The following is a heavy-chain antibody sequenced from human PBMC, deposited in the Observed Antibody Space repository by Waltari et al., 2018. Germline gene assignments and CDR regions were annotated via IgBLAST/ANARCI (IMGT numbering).Heavy chain of an antibody. J-gene: IGHJ3*02. D-gene: IGHD3-10*01. Sequence: EVQLVQSGAEVKKPGESLKISCKGSGYSFTSYWIGWVRQMPGKGLEWMGTICPGDSDTRYSPSFQGQVTISADKSISTAYLQWSSLKASDTAMYYCARRVDTMVQGVIDAFDIWGQGTMVTVSS. CDR1: GYSFTSYW. V-gene: IGHV5-51*01. CDR3: ARRVDTMVQGVIDAFDI. CDR2: ICPGDSDT.